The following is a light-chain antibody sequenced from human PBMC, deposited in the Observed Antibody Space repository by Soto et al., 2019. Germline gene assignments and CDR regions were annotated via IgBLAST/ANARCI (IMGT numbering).Light chain of an antibody. Sequence: DIQLTQSPSFLSASVGDRVTITCRASQGISSSLAWYQQKPGKAPELLIYAASTLQIGVPSRFSGSGSGTEFTLTISSLQPEDFATYFCQQLNTYPLTFGGGTRWIS. J-gene: IGKJ4*01. CDR3: QQLNTYPLT. CDR1: QGISSS. CDR2: AAS. V-gene: IGKV1-9*01.